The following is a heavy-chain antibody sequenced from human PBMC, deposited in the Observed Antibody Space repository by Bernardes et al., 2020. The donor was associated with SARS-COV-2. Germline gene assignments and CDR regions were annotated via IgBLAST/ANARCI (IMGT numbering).Heavy chain of an antibody. Sequence: VWSLSLSCAASGFTFSNYWMHWVSQAPGKGLVWVSRINVDGRTITYADSVKGRFTISRDNAKNTLYLQMNSLRAEDTAVYYCVRGPSDGHGRFEYWGQGILVTVSS. J-gene: IGHJ4*02. CDR2: INVDGRTI. V-gene: IGHV3-74*01. CDR3: VRGPSDGHGRFEY. CDR1: GFTFSNYW.